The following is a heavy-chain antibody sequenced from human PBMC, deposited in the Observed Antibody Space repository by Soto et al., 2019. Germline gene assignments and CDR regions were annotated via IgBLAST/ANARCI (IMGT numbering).Heavy chain of an antibody. D-gene: IGHD3-22*01. CDR2: IYYSGST. J-gene: IGHJ5*02. CDR3: ARVGYYYDSSGYSNWFDP. CDR1: GGSISSGDYY. V-gene: IGHV4-30-4*01. Sequence: SETLSLTCTVSGGSISSGDYYWSWIRQPPGKGLEWIGYIYYSGSTYYNPSLKSRVTISVDTSKNQFSLKLSSVTAADTAVYYCARVGYYYDSSGYSNWFDPWGQXTLVTVSS.